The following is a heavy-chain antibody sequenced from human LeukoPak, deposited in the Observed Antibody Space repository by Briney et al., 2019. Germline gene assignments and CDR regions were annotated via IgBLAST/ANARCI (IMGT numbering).Heavy chain of an antibody. CDR3: ARVPYSSGWYFPNWFDP. CDR1: GGSFSGYY. CDR2: INHSGST. J-gene: IGHJ5*02. D-gene: IGHD6-19*01. Sequence: SETLSLTCAVYGGSFSGYYWSWIRQPPGKGLEWIGEINHSGSTNYNPSLKSRVTISVDTSKNQFSLKLSSVTAADTAVYYCARVPYSSGWYFPNWFDPWGQGTLVTVSS. V-gene: IGHV4-34*01.